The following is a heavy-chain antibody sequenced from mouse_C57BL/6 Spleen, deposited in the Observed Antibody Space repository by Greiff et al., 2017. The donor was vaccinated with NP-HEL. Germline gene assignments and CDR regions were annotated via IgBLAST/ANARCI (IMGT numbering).Heavy chain of an antibody. CDR1: GFSLTSYG. D-gene: IGHD2-5*01. V-gene: IGHV2-2*01. CDR2: IWSGGST. CDR3: ARFYSNYYFDY. Sequence: VQLVESGPGLVQPSQSLSITCTVSGFSLTSYGVHWVRQSPGKGLEWLGVIWSGGSTDYNAAFISRLSISKDNSKSQVFFKMNSLQADDTAIYYCARFYSNYYFDYWGQGTTLTVSS. J-gene: IGHJ2*01.